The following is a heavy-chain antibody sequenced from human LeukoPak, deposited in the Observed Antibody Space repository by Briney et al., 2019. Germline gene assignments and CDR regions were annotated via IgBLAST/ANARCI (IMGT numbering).Heavy chain of an antibody. V-gene: IGHV4-59*11. Sequence: SETLSLTCTVSGGSISSHYWSWIRQPPGKGLEWIGYIYYSGSTNYNPSLKSRVTISVDTSKNQFSLKLSSVTAADTAVYYCASSRGIAVAGGFDYWGQGTLVTVSS. D-gene: IGHD6-19*01. CDR1: GGSISSHY. CDR3: ASSRGIAVAGGFDY. J-gene: IGHJ4*02. CDR2: IYYSGST.